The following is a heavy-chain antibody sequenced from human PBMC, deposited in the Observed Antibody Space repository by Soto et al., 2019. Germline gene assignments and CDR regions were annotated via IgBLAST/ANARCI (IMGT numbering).Heavy chain of an antibody. J-gene: IGHJ4*02. V-gene: IGHV3-30*18. Sequence: VVSLRLSCAASGFSFSSYGMHWVRQAPGKGLEWVAVISYDGSNKYYVDSVKGRFTISRDNSKNTLFLQMNSLRADDTAVYYCAKAMDTRDIDYWGQGTLVTVSS. CDR2: ISYDGSNK. CDR1: GFSFSSYG. CDR3: AKAMDTRDIDY.